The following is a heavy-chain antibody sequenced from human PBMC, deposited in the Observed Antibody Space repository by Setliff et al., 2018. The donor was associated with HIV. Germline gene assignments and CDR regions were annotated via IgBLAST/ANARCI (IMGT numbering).Heavy chain of an antibody. CDR3: TREGRGDPAMATTRIDY. D-gene: IGHD1-1*01. CDR2: IYPTGDT. Sequence: PSETLSLTCSVSGGSISNFYWSWIRQPPGKGLEWVGHIYPTGDTNYNPSLKSRVTISLDTSKTHFFLNLTSVTDADTAVYFCTREGRGDPAMATTRIDYWGQGKLVTVSS. CDR1: GGSISNFY. V-gene: IGHV4-4*08. J-gene: IGHJ4*02.